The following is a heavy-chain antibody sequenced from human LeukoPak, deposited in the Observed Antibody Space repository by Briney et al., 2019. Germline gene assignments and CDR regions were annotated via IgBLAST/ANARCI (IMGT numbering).Heavy chain of an antibody. J-gene: IGHJ6*02. D-gene: IGHD2-15*01. CDR2: INHSGST. CDR1: GGSFSGYY. V-gene: IGHV4-34*01. CDR3: ASGRQGGLYYYYGMDV. Sequence: SETLSLTCAVYGGSFSGYYWSWIRQPPGKGLEWIGEINHSGSTNYNPSLKSRVTISVDTSKNQFSLKLSPVTAADTAVYYCASGRQGGLYYYYGMDVWGQGTTVTVSS.